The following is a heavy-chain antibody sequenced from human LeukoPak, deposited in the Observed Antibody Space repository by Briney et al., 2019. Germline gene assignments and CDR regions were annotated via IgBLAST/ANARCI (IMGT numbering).Heavy chain of an antibody. J-gene: IGHJ4*02. V-gene: IGHV3-7*01. Sequence: GGSLRLSCAASGFTFSGHWMSWVRQAPGKGLEWVANINQGGSDKYYVDSVKGRFTISRDNANDLLYPQMNSLRGEDTAVYYCTRDRSRAEDDWGQGTLVTVSS. CDR3: TRDRSRAEDD. CDR2: INQGGSDK. D-gene: IGHD1-14*01. CDR1: GFTFSGHW.